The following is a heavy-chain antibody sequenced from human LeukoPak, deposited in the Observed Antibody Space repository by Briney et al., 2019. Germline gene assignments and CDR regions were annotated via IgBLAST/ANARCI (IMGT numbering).Heavy chain of an antibody. Sequence: GGSLRLSCAASGFTFSSYSMNWVRQAPGKGLEWVSYISSSSRIIYYADSLKGRFTISRDNAKKSLYLQMNSLKAEDTAVYYCARDGVEFYNWFDPWGQGTLVTVSS. V-gene: IGHV3-48*01. J-gene: IGHJ5*02. CDR2: ISSSSRII. D-gene: IGHD2-21*01. CDR1: GFTFSSYS. CDR3: ARDGVEFYNWFDP.